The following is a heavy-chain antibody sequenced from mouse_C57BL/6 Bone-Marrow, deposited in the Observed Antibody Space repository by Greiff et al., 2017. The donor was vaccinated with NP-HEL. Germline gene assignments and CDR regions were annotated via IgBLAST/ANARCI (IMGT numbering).Heavy chain of an antibody. CDR3: TREIYYGNYVGFAY. V-gene: IGHV1-15*01. CDR2: IDPETGGT. J-gene: IGHJ3*01. Sequence: VKLMESGAELVRPGASVTLSCKASGYTFTDYEMHWVKQTPVHGLEWIGAIDPETGGTAYNQKFKGQAILTADKSSSTAYMELRSLTSEDSAVYYCTREIYYGNYVGFAYWGQGTLVTVSA. CDR1: GYTFTDYE. D-gene: IGHD2-1*01.